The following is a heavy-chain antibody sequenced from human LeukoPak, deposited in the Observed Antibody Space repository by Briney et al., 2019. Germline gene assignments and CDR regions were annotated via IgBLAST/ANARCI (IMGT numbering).Heavy chain of an antibody. CDR2: IIPILGIA. J-gene: IGHJ6*02. V-gene: IGHV1-69*04. CDR1: GGTFSSYA. Sequence: SVKVSCKASGGTFSSYAISWVRQAPGQGLEWMGRIIPILGIANYAQKFQGRVTITADKSTSTAYVELSSLRSEDTAVYYCARGNDILTHYYYGMDVWGQGTTVTVSS. CDR3: ARGNDILTHYYYGMDV. D-gene: IGHD3-9*01.